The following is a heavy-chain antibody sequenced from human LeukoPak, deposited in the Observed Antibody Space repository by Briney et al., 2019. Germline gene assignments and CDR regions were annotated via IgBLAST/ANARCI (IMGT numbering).Heavy chain of an antibody. D-gene: IGHD3-3*01. CDR3: ARVPVWSGYCPFDY. J-gene: IGHJ4*02. CDR1: GFTFSSYS. V-gene: IGHV3-48*01. Sequence: EGSLRLSCAASGFTFSSYSMNWVRQAPGKGLEWISYISNSGSITYHADSVKGRFTISRDNAKNSLFLQMNSLRAEDTAVYYCARVPVWSGYCPFDYWGQRTLVTVSS. CDR2: ISNSGSIT.